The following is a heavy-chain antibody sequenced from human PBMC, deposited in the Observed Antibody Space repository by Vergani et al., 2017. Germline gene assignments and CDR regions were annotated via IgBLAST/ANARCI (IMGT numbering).Heavy chain of an antibody. CDR2: ISSNGGST. J-gene: IGHJ2*01. D-gene: IGHD4-23*01. CDR1: GFTFSSYA. Sequence: VQLVESGGGLVQPGGSLRLSCSASGFTFSSYAMHWVRQAPGKGLEYVSAISSNGGSTYYADSVKGRFTISRDNSKNTLYLQMNSMRAEDTAVYYCAREGYGGSSAGYFDLWGRGTLVTVSS. CDR3: AREGYGGSSAGYFDL. V-gene: IGHV3-64*04.